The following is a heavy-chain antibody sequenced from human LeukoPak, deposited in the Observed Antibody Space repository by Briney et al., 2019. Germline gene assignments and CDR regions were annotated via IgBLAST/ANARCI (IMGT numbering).Heavy chain of an antibody. J-gene: IGHJ4*02. Sequence: GESLRLSCAASGFTFSSYTMNWVRQAPGKGLEWVSSSSSSYIYYADSVKGRFTISRDNAKNSLYLQMNSLRAEDTAVYYCARDQDGSGSYPGYWGQGTLVTVSS. CDR2: SSSSYI. CDR3: ARDQDGSGSYPGY. D-gene: IGHD3-10*01. CDR1: GFTFSSYT. V-gene: IGHV3-21*01.